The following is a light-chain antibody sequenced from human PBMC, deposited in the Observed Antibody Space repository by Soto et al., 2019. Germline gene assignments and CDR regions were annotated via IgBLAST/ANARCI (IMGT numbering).Light chain of an antibody. CDR3: QQTFSIPHT. CDR2: SAS. Sequence: MRMTQSPASLSASVGDIVTITCRAIQTIINYLNWYQQKPVAAPKLLIYSASTLQSGVPSRFSGSGFATDYTLTISSLQPADFAVYYCQQTFSIPHTLGQGTKVYIK. CDR1: QTIINY. V-gene: IGKV1-39*01. J-gene: IGKJ2*01.